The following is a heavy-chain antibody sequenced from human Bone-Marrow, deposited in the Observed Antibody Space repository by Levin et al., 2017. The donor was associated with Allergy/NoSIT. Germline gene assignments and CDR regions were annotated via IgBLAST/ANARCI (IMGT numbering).Heavy chain of an antibody. V-gene: IGHV4-59*01. CDR1: GGSISSYY. Sequence: SETLSLTCTVSGGSISSYYWSWIRQPPGKGLEWIGYIYYSGSTNYNPSLKSRVTISVDTSKNQFSLKLSSVTAADTAVYYCARDQGVAGTWFDPWGQGTLVTVSS. D-gene: IGHD6-19*01. CDR2: IYYSGST. J-gene: IGHJ5*02. CDR3: ARDQGVAGTWFDP.